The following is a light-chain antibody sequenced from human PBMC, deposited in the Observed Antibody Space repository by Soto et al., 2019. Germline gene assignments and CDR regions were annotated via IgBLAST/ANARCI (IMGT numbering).Light chain of an antibody. CDR2: SAS. J-gene: IGKJ1*01. CDR1: QSFSDIR. Sequence: ETVLTQSPGTLSLSPGERATLSCRASQSFSDIRLAWYQQKPGQSPRLLHYSASSRPTGIPDRFSGSGSGTDFTLTISRLEPEDFAVYYCQYYGSSPWTFGQGTKVEVK. V-gene: IGKV3-20*01. CDR3: QYYGSSPWT.